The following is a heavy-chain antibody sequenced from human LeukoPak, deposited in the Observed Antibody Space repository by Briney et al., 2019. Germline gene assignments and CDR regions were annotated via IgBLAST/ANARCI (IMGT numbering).Heavy chain of an antibody. D-gene: IGHD3-22*01. J-gene: IGHJ4*02. CDR1: GYSISSGYY. CDR2: LYHSGNS. Sequence: SETLSLTWTVSGYSISSGYYWGWIRQPPGKGLEWIGSLYHSGNSYYNPSLKSRATISVDTSKNHFSLKLSSVTAADTAVYYCARGLYYYDSSGYYFLDYWGQGTLVTVSS. CDR3: ARGLYYYDSSGYYFLDY. V-gene: IGHV4-38-2*02.